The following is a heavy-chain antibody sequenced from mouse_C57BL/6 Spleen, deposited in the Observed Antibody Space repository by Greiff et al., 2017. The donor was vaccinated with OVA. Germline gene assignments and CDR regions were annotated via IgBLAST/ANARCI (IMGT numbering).Heavy chain of an antibody. J-gene: IGHJ4*01. CDR2: INYDGSST. Sequence: DVKLVESEGGLVQPGSSMKLSCTASGFTFSDYYMAWVRQVPEKGLEWVANINYDGSSTYYLDSLKSRFIISRDNAKNILYLQMSSLKSEDTATYYCARDLYGNAMDYWGQGTSVTVSS. V-gene: IGHV5-16*01. CDR3: ARDLYGNAMDY. CDR1: GFTFSDYY. D-gene: IGHD2-1*01.